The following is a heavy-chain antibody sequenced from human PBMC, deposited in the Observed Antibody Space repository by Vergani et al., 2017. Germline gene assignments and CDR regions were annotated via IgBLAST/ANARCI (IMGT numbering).Heavy chain of an antibody. J-gene: IGHJ6*03. D-gene: IGHD7-27*01. CDR3: ARESGDPDYYYYYMDV. CDR1: GGSISSYY. CDR2: IYTSGST. V-gene: IGHV4-4*07. Sequence: QVQLQESGPGLVKPSETLSLTCTVSGGSISSYYWSWIRQPAGKGLEWIGRIYTSGSTNYNPSLKSRVTMSVDTSKNQFSLKLSSVTAADPAVYYCARESGDPDYYYYYMDVWGKGTTVTVSS.